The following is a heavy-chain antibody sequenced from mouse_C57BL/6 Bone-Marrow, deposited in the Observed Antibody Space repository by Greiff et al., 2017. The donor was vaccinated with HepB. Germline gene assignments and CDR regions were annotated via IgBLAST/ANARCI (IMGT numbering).Heavy chain of an antibody. D-gene: IGHD4-1*01. CDR1: GYSITSGYY. CDR3: ARGLTGTPWFAY. V-gene: IGHV3-6*01. Sequence: EVQLQQSGPGLVKPSQSLSLTCSVTGYSITSGYYWNWIRQFPGNKLEWMGYISYDGSNNYNPSLKNRISITRDTSKNQFFLKLNSVTTEDTATYYCARGLTGTPWFAYWGQGTLVTVSA. J-gene: IGHJ3*01. CDR2: ISYDGSN.